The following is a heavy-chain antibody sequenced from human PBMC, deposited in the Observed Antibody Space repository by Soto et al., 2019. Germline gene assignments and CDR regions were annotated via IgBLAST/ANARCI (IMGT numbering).Heavy chain of an antibody. V-gene: IGHV3-7*01. J-gene: IGHJ6*02. CDR2: IKQDGSEK. Sequence: EVQLVESGGGLVQPGGSLRLSCAASGFTFSSYWMSWVRQAPGKGLEWVANIKQDGSEKYYVDSVKGRFTISRDNAKNSLYLQMNSLRAEDTVVYYCARVHADILTYYYYGMDVWGQGTTVTVSS. D-gene: IGHD3-9*01. CDR1: GFTFSSYW. CDR3: ARVHADILTYYYYGMDV.